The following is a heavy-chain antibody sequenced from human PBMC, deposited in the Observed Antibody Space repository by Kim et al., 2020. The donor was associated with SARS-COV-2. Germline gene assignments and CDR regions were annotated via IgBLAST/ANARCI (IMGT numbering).Heavy chain of an antibody. J-gene: IGHJ4*02. Sequence: GGSLRLSCAASGFTFNIYAMSWVRQAPGKGLEWVSTFTFSGGATYYADSVKGRFTISRDNSKNTLYLQMNSLRAEDTAIYYCAKDQSVYGYSGSDCWGQGTLVTVSA. CDR2: FTFSGGAT. V-gene: IGHV3-23*01. CDR3: AKDQSVYGYSGSDC. CDR1: GFTFNIYA. D-gene: IGHD5-18*01.